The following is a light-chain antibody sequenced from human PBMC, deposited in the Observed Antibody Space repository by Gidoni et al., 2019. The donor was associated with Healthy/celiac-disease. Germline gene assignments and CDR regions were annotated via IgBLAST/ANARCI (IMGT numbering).Light chain of an antibody. Sequence: DIVMTQSPLSLHVTPGEPASISCRSSQSLLHSNGYNYLDGYLQKPVQSPQLLIYLVSNRASGVPDRFSGIGSVTYFTLKISRVEAEDFWVYYCMQALQTPFTFXPXTKVDIK. CDR3: MQALQTPFT. CDR2: LVS. J-gene: IGKJ3*01. CDR1: QSLLHSNGYNY. V-gene: IGKV2-28*01.